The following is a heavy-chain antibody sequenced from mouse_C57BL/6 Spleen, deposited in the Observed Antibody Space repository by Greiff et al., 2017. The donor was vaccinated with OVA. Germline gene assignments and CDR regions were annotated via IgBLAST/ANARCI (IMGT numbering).Heavy chain of an antibody. V-gene: IGHV1-69*01. CDR3: ARSGDYGNSFDY. CDR1: GYTFTSYW. Sequence: VQLQQPGAELVMPGASVKLSCKASGYTFTSYWMHWVKQRPGQGLEWIGEIDPSDSYTNYHQNFKGKSTLPVDKSSSTAYMQLSSLTSEDSAVYYCARSGDYGNSFDYWGQGTTLTVSS. J-gene: IGHJ2*01. D-gene: IGHD2-1*01. CDR2: IDPSDSYT.